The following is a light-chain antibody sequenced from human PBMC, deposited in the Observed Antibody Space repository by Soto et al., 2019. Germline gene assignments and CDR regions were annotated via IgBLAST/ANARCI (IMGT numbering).Light chain of an antibody. Sequence: AIRMTQSPSSFSASTGDRVTITCRASQGISSYLAWYQQKPGKAPKLLIYAASTLQSGVPSRFSGSGSGTDFTLTICCLQSEDFATYCCQQYYSYPFTFGPGTKVDIK. CDR1: QGISSY. CDR3: QQYYSYPFT. CDR2: AAS. V-gene: IGKV1-8*01. J-gene: IGKJ3*01.